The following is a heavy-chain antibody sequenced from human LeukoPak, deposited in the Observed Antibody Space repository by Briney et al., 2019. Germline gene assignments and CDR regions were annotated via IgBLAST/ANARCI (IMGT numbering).Heavy chain of an antibody. CDR2: FDPEDGET. CDR1: GYALTELS. J-gene: IGHJ4*02. V-gene: IGHV1-24*01. D-gene: IGHD2-21*02. CDR3: ATGYCGGDCQPDY. Sequence: ASVKVSCKVSGYALTELSMHWVRQAPGKGLEWMGGFDPEDGETIYAQKFQGRVTMTEDTSTDTAYMELSSLRSEDTAVYYCATGYCGGDCQPDYWGQGTLVTVSS.